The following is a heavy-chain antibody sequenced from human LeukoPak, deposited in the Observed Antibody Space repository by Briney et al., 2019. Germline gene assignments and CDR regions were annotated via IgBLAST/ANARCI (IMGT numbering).Heavy chain of an antibody. Sequence: SETLSLTCTVSGGSISSYYWSWIRQPPGKGLEWIGYIYYSGSTNYNPSLKSRVTISVDTSKNQFSLKLSSVTAADTAVYYCARVYSSSHNWFDTWGQGTQVTVSS. CDR2: IYYSGST. CDR1: GGSISSYY. D-gene: IGHD6-13*01. V-gene: IGHV4-59*01. CDR3: ARVYSSSHNWFDT. J-gene: IGHJ5*02.